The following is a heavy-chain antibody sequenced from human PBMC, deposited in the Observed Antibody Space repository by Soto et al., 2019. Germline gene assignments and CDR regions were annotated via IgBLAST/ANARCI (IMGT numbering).Heavy chain of an antibody. CDR3: AKDPRHYGSGSYRYFDY. Sequence: PGGSLRLSCAASGFTFSSYAMSWVRQAPGKGLEWVSAISGSGGSTYYADSVKGRFTISRDNSKNTLYLQMNSLRAEDTAVYYCAKDPRHYGSGSYRYFDYWGQGTLVTVSS. J-gene: IGHJ4*02. D-gene: IGHD3-10*01. V-gene: IGHV3-23*01. CDR2: ISGSGGST. CDR1: GFTFSSYA.